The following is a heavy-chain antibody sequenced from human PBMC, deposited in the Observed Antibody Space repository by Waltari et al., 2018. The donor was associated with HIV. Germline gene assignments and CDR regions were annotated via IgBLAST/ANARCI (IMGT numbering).Heavy chain of an antibody. CDR2: IRGSGGST. Sequence: EVQLLESGGGLVQPGGSLRLSCAASGFTFSSYAMSWVRQAPGKGLEWVSAIRGSGGSTYYADPVKGRFTISRDNSKNTLYLQMNILRAEDTAVYYCAKDSIVVVISQTWGQGTLVTVSS. CDR1: GFTFSSYA. D-gene: IGHD3-22*01. CDR3: AKDSIVVVISQT. V-gene: IGHV3-23*01. J-gene: IGHJ5*02.